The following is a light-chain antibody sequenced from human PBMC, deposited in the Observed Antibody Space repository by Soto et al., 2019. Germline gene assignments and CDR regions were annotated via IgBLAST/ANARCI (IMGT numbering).Light chain of an antibody. CDR2: EVS. J-gene: IGLJ2*01. Sequence: QSALTQPASVSGSPGQSITISCTGTNSDIGAYVFVSWYQQHPGKAPKLIIYEVSNRPSGVSNRFSGSKSGYMASLTISGLQAEDESHYYCSAFTTDSTVIFGGGTQLTVL. CDR3: SAFTTDSTVI. V-gene: IGLV2-14*01. CDR1: NSDIGAYVF.